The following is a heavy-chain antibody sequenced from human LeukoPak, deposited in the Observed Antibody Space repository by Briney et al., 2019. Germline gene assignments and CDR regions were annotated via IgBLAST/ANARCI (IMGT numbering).Heavy chain of an antibody. Sequence: GGSLRLSCSASGFTFSYYAMHWVRQAPGKGLEYISAINSNGGSTYYADSVKGRFTISRDNSKNMIYLRMSSLRSEDTAVYYCVCTVITVPKWGQGTLVTVSS. V-gene: IGHV3-64D*06. CDR2: INSNGGST. J-gene: IGHJ4*02. CDR1: GFTFSYYA. CDR3: VCTVITVPK. D-gene: IGHD1-14*01.